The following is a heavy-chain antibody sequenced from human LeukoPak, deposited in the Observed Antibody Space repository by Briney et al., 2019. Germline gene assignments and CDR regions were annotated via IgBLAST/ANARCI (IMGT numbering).Heavy chain of an antibody. CDR3: AKGGVGYYDSSGYYYYMDV. V-gene: IGHV3-23*01. Sequence: GGSLRLSCAASGFTFSSYAMSWVRQAPGKGLEWVSAISGSGGSTYYADSVKGRFTISRDNSKNTLYLQMNSLRAEDTAVYYCAKGGVGYYDSSGYYYYMDVWGKGTTVTVSS. CDR1: GFTFSSYA. D-gene: IGHD3-22*01. CDR2: ISGSGGST. J-gene: IGHJ6*03.